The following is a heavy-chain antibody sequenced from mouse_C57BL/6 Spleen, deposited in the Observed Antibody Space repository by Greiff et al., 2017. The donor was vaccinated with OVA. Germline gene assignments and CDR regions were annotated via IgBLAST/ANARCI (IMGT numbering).Heavy chain of an antibody. D-gene: IGHD2-4*01. CDR3: ARLGDYDGFDY. V-gene: IGHV1-4*01. CDR1: GYTFTSYT. CDR2: INPSSGYT. J-gene: IGHJ2*01. Sequence: QVQLQQSGAELARPGASVKMSCKASGYTFTSYTMHWVKQRPGQGLEWIGYINPSSGYTKYNQKFKGKATLTADKSSSTAYMQLSSLTSEDSAVYFCARLGDYDGFDYWGQGTTLTVSS.